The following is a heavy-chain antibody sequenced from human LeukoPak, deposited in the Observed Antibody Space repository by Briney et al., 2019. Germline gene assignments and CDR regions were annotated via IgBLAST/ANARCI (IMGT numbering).Heavy chain of an antibody. Sequence: AASVKVSCKASGYTFTSYGISWVRQATGQGLEWMGWMNPNSGNTGYAQKFQGRVTMTRNTSISTAYMELSSLRSEDTAVYYCARIGSRIAARPYWFDPWGQGTLVTVSS. D-gene: IGHD6-6*01. CDR2: MNPNSGNT. V-gene: IGHV1-8*02. J-gene: IGHJ5*02. CDR1: GYTFTSYG. CDR3: ARIGSRIAARPYWFDP.